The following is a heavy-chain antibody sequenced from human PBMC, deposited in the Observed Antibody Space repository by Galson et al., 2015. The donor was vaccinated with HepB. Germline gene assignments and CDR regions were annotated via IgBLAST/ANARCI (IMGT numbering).Heavy chain of an antibody. D-gene: IGHD2-8*01. J-gene: IGHJ4*02. Sequence: LSLTCTVSGGSISSYYWSWIRQPPGKGLEWIGYVYYSGSTNYNPSLKSRVTISVDTSKNQFSLNLDSVTAADTAVYYCARQKGTKIPFDYWGQGALVTVSS. CDR1: GGSISSYY. V-gene: IGHV4-59*08. CDR2: VYYSGST. CDR3: ARQKGTKIPFDY.